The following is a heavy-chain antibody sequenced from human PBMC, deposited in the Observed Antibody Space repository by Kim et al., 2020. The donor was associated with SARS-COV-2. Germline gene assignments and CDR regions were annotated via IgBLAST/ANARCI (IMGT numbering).Heavy chain of an antibody. V-gene: IGHV4-39*01. D-gene: IGHD3-3*01. J-gene: IGHJ4*02. CDR3: ARQLVTIFGVVGFDY. Sequence: PSLKSRVTISVDTSKNQFSLKRSSVTAADTAVYYCARQLVTIFGVVGFDYWGQGTLVTVSS.